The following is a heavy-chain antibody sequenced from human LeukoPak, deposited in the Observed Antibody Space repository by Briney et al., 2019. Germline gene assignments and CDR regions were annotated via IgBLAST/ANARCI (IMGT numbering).Heavy chain of an antibody. CDR3: ARDSPLGIAAAGFDY. V-gene: IGHV1-18*01. D-gene: IGHD6-13*01. CDR2: ISAYNGNT. CDR1: GYTFTSYH. Sequence: ASVKVSCKASGYTFTSYHISWVRQAPGQGLEWMGWISAYNGNTDYAQKLQGRVTMTTDTSTSTAYMELRSLRSDDTAVYYCARDSPLGIAAAGFDYWGQGTLVTVSS. J-gene: IGHJ4*02.